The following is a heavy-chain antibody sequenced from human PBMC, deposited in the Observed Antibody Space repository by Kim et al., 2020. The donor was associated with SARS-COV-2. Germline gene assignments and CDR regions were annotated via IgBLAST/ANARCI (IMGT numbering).Heavy chain of an antibody. J-gene: IGHJ3*02. D-gene: IGHD1-26*01. V-gene: IGHV3-53*01. Sequence: ADSVKGRFTISRDNSKNTLYLQMNSLRAEDTAVYYCARQRVGATIDAFDIWGQGTMVTVSS. CDR3: ARQRVGATIDAFDI.